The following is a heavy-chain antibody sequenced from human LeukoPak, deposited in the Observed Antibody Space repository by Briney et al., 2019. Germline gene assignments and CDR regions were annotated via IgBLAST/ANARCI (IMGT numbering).Heavy chain of an antibody. J-gene: IGHJ4*02. D-gene: IGHD2-2*01. CDR2: IRYDGSNK. CDR1: GFTFSSYW. Sequence: GGSLRLSCAASGFTFSSYWMSWVRQAPGKGLEWVAFIRYDGSNKYYADSVKGRFTISRDNSKNTLYLQMNSLRAEDTAVYYCANDEPGYCSSTSCYGPFDYWGQGTLVTVSS. V-gene: IGHV3-30*02. CDR3: ANDEPGYCSSTSCYGPFDY.